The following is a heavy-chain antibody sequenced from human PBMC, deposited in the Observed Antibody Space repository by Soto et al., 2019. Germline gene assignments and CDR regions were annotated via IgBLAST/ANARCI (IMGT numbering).Heavy chain of an antibody. CDR1: GGSISSGDYY. J-gene: IGHJ4*02. Sequence: SETLSLTCTVSGGSISSGDYYWSWIRQPPGKGLEWIGYIYYSGSTYYNPSLKSRVTISVDTSKNQFSLKLSSVTAADTAVYYCARGLNGDYVDYWGQGTLVTVSS. CDR3: ARGLNGDYVDY. D-gene: IGHD4-17*01. V-gene: IGHV4-30-4*01. CDR2: IYYSGST.